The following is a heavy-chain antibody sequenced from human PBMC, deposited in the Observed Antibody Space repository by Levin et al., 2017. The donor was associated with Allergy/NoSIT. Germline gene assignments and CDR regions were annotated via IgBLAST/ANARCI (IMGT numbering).Heavy chain of an antibody. J-gene: IGHJ5*02. CDR3: ASNMVRGVIGSSWFDP. D-gene: IGHD3-10*01. CDR2: ISSGSNNI. V-gene: IGHV3-48*01. CDR1: GFTFSIYS. Sequence: GGSLRLSCAASGFTFSIYSMNWVRQAPGKGLEWVSYISSGSNNIYYADSVKGRFTISRDNAKNSLHLQMNSLRAEDTAIYYCASNMVRGVIGSSWFDPWGQGTLVTVSS.